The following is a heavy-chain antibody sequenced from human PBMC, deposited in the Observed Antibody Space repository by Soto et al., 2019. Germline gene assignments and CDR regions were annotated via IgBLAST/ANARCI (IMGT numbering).Heavy chain of an antibody. CDR2: IIPIFGTA. J-gene: IGHJ4*02. CDR1: GVTFSSYA. Sequence: QVQLVQSGAEVKKPGSSVKVSCKSSGVTFSSYAISWVRQAPGQGLEWMGGIIPIFGTANYAQKFQGRVTITADESTSTAYMELSSLRSEDTAVYYCARVPPIYYDSSGYSNWGQGTLVTVSS. V-gene: IGHV1-69*01. CDR3: ARVPPIYYDSSGYSN. D-gene: IGHD3-22*01.